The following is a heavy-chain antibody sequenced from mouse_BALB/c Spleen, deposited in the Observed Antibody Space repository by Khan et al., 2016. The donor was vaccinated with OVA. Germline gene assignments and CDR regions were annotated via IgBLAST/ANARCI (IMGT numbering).Heavy chain of an antibody. D-gene: IGHD1-1*01. Sequence: EVQLQESGPGLVTPSQSLSLTCTVTGYSITSDYAWNWIRQFPGNKLEWMGYIRYSGSTSYNPSLKSRISITRDTSKNQFFLQLNSVTTEDTATYYCSRSGSISTVVATNFDYWGQGTTLTVSA. CDR2: IRYSGST. V-gene: IGHV3-2*02. J-gene: IGHJ2*01. CDR1: GYSITSDYA. CDR3: SRSGSISTVVATNFDY.